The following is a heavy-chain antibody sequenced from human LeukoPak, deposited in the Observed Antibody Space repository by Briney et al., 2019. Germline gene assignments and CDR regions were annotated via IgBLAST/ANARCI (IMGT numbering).Heavy chain of an antibody. CDR2: LYHGGST. CDR3: ANGGGGAFDI. D-gene: IGHD3-10*01. CDR1: GVIVRSNY. Sequence: GGSLRLSCVGSGVIVRSNYMTWVRQAPGKGLEWVSILYHGGSTYYADSVKGRFSISRDTSKNTLYLQMNSLRAEDTAVYYCANGGGGAFDIWGQGTMVTVSS. J-gene: IGHJ3*02. V-gene: IGHV3-66*01.